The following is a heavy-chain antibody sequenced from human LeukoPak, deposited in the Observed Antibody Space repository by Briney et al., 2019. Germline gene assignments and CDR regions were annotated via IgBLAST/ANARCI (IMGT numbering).Heavy chain of an antibody. D-gene: IGHD3-3*01. J-gene: IGHJ5*02. CDR1: GGSISSHY. CDR2: IYYSGST. V-gene: IGHV4-59*11. Sequence: SETLSLTCTVSGGSISSHYWSWIRQPPGKGLEWIGYIYYSGSTNYNPSLKSRVTISVDTSKNQFSLKLSSVTAADTAVYYCARGPTYYDFWSGQLNWFDPWGQGTLVTVSS. CDR3: ARGPTYYDFWSGQLNWFDP.